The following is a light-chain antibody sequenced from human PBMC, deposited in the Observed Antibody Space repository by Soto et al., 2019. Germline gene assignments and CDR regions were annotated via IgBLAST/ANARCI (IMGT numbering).Light chain of an antibody. CDR1: HSDVGGYDR. Sequence: QSALTQPASVSASPGQSITISCTGTHSDVGGYDRVSWSQQHPGKPPKLIIFEVSYRPSGGSNRFSGSKSGNTASLTISGLQPEDEADYYCTSFTSTNTWVFGGGTKLTVL. CDR3: TSFTSTNTWV. J-gene: IGLJ3*02. V-gene: IGLV2-14*01. CDR2: EVS.